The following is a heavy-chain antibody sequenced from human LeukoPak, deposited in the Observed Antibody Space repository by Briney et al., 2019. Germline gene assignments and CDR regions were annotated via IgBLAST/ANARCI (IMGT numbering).Heavy chain of an antibody. Sequence: PGGSLRLSCAASGFTFSSYSMNWVRQAPGKGLEWVSYISSSGSTINYADSLKGRFTISRDNAKNSLYLQMNSLRAEDTALYYCATSRWSGGGYDAFAMWGQGTVVTVSS. CDR2: ISSSGSTI. V-gene: IGHV3-48*04. D-gene: IGHD6-13*01. CDR1: GFTFSSYS. J-gene: IGHJ3*02. CDR3: ATSRWSGGGYDAFAM.